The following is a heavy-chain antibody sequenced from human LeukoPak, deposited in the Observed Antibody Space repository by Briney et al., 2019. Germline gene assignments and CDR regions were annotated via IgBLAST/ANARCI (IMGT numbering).Heavy chain of an antibody. J-gene: IGHJ6*03. V-gene: IGHV3-30*02. CDR2: MRYDGSNK. D-gene: IGHD2-2*01. Sequence: GGSLRLSCAASGFTFSSYGMHWVRQAPGKGLEWVAFMRYDGSNKYYADSVKGRFTISRDNSKNTLYLQMNSLRVEDTAVYYCAKDVLDCSSTSCYFHYYYYYMDVWGKGTTVTVSS. CDR3: AKDVLDCSSTSCYFHYYYYYMDV. CDR1: GFTFSSYG.